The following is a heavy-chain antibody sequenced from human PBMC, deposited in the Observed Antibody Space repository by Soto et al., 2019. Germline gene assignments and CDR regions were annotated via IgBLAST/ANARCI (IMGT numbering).Heavy chain of an antibody. Sequence: EVQLLESGGGLVQPGGSLRLSCAASGFTFSSYAMSWVRQAPGKGLEWVSAISGSGGSTYYADSVKGRFTISRDNSKNTRYLQMNSLRAEDTAVYYCASSGRGSGALDAFDIWGQGTMVTVSS. CDR3: ASSGRGSGALDAFDI. CDR1: GFTFSSYA. V-gene: IGHV3-23*01. D-gene: IGHD3-10*01. CDR2: ISGSGGST. J-gene: IGHJ3*02.